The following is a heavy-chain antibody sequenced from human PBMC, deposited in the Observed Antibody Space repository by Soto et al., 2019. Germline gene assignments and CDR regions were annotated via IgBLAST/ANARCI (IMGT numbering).Heavy chain of an antibody. CDR3: AREAALNTIDY. V-gene: IGHV4-31*03. CDR2: IYYSGST. CDR1: GGSISSGGYY. D-gene: IGHD6-6*01. Sequence: QVQLQESGPGLVKPSQTLSLTCTVSGGSISSGGYYWSWIRQHPGKGLEWLGYIYYSGSTYYNPFLKSRVTRSVDKSKNQFSLKLRSVTAADTAVYYCAREAALNTIDYWGQGTLVTVSS. J-gene: IGHJ4*02.